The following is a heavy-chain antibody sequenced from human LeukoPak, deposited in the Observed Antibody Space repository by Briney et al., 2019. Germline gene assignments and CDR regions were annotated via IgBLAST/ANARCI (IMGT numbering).Heavy chain of an antibody. Sequence: PSETLSLTCTVSGGSISSSSYYWGWIRQPPGKGLEWIVYIYYSGSTNYNPPLKSRVTISVDTSKNQFSLKLSSVTAADTAVYYCARDSWLGSSWYHPFDYWGQGTLVTVSS. D-gene: IGHD6-13*01. CDR1: GGSISSSSYY. V-gene: IGHV4-61*01. CDR3: ARDSWLGSSWYHPFDY. CDR2: IYYSGST. J-gene: IGHJ4*02.